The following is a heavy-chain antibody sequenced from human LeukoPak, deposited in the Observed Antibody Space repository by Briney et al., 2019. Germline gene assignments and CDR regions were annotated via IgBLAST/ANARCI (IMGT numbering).Heavy chain of an antibody. Sequence: SLIPSSAAAEIAFSTYSMNLVRQPPEKGLGLVASGSLNSASMYYADSVKGRFTISRDNAKNSLHLQMDSLRGGHTAVYYCTKHITTDATLPFYYGMDVWGQGTTVTVSS. V-gene: IGHV3-21*01. CDR2: GSLNSASM. CDR1: EIAFSTYS. D-gene: IGHD3-22*01. CDR3: TKHITTDATLPFYYGMDV. J-gene: IGHJ6*02.